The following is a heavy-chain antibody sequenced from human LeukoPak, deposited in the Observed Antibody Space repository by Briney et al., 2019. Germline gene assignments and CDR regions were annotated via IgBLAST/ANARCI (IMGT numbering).Heavy chain of an antibody. CDR3: VLGRRRTIADDAFDI. J-gene: IGHJ3*02. D-gene: IGHD1-7*01. CDR2: ISPDSGGT. V-gene: IGHV1-2*02. Sequence: ASVKVSCKASGYTFTGYYMHWVGQAPGQGLEWMGWISPDSGGTNYAQKFRGRVTMTRDTSIGTASMELSRLRSDDTAVYYCVLGRRRTIADDAFDIWGQGTMVTVSS. CDR1: GYTFTGYY.